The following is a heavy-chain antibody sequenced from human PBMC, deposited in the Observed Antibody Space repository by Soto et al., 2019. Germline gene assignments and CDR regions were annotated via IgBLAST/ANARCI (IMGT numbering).Heavy chain of an antibody. Sequence: EVQLVESGGVVVQPGGSLRLSCAASGFTFDDYTMHWVRQAPGKGLEWVSLLSWDGGSTYYADSVKGRFTISRDNSKNSLYQQMNSLRTEDTALYYCAKDLVGSSWWFDPWGQGTLVTVSS. J-gene: IGHJ5*02. D-gene: IGHD6-13*01. CDR1: GFTFDDYT. CDR3: AKDLVGSSWWFDP. CDR2: LSWDGGST. V-gene: IGHV3-43*01.